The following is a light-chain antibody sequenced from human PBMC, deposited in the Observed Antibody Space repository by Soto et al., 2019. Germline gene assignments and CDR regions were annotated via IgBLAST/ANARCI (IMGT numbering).Light chain of an antibody. J-gene: IGKJ2*01. Sequence: EILLAQSPATLSLSPGERATLSCKASQDVSIFLAWYQQKPGQAPRLLIHDASNRATGVPARFSGSGSGRDFTLIITSLEPEDFAVYYCQQRSTWLYTFGQGTKLEV. V-gene: IGKV3-11*02. CDR3: QQRSTWLYT. CDR2: DAS. CDR1: QDVSIF.